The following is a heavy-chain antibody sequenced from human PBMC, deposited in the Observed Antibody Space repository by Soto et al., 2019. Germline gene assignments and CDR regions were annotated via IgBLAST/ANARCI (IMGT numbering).Heavy chain of an antibody. CDR1: GCTVSNGSYC. CDR3: ARDLSYYDSSGYYANYYGMDV. V-gene: IGHV4-61*01. Sequence: AESLCLTGTGSGCTVSNGSYCWSWHRTPPGKGLQWIGYIYYSGSTNYNPSLKSRVTISVDTSKNQFSLKLSSVTAADTAVYYCARDLSYYDSSGYYANYYGMDVWGQGTTVTVSS. D-gene: IGHD3-22*01. CDR2: IYYSGST. J-gene: IGHJ6*02.